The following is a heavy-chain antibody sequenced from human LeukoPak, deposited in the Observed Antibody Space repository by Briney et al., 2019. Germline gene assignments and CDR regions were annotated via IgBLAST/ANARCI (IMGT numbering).Heavy chain of an antibody. CDR1: GGSISGYS. D-gene: IGHD6-6*01. CDR2: IFYSGST. Sequence: SETLSLTCTVSGGSISGYSWSWIRQPPGKGLEWIGYIFYSGSTNYNPSLKSRVTISVDTSKNQFSLKLSSVTAADTAVYFCARLNTRSSWFDPWGQGALVTVSS. CDR3: ARLNTRSSWFDP. V-gene: IGHV4-59*08. J-gene: IGHJ5*02.